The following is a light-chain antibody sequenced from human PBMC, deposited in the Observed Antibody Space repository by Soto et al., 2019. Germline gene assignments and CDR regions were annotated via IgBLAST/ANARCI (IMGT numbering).Light chain of an antibody. V-gene: IGLV2-23*02. CDR1: SSDVGSFNL. CDR3: CSYARSNTYV. Sequence: QSVLTQPASVSGSPGQSITISCTGTSSDVGSFNLVSWYQQHPGKAPKLMIYEVSKRPSGVSNRFSGSKSGNTASLTISGLQAEDEADYYCCSYARSNTYVFGTGTKVTV. J-gene: IGLJ1*01. CDR2: EVS.